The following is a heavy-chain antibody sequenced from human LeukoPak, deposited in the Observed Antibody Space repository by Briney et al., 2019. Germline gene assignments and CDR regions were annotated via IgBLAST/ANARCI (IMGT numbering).Heavy chain of an antibody. Sequence: GASVKVSCKTSGYSFTDYYMHWVRQAPGQGLEWMGWINPNSGGTSSAQKFQGRVTMTRDTSITTVYMDVSWLTSDDTAISYCARADRLHGGPYLIGPWGQGTLVTVSS. CDR2: INPNSGGT. V-gene: IGHV1-2*02. D-gene: IGHD2-21*01. J-gene: IGHJ5*02. CDR3: ARADRLHGGPYLIGP. CDR1: GYSFTDYY.